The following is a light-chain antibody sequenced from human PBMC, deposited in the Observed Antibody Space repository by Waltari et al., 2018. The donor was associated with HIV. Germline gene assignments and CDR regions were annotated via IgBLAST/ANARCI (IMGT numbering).Light chain of an antibody. CDR1: VLARKY. Sequence: SFELTQPSSVSVSPGQTARITCSGDVLARKYARWFQKKPGQAPLLLIYKDNERPSGIPERFSGSSSGTTVTLTISGAQVEDEADYYCYSAADSDELFGGGTKLTVL. V-gene: IGLV3-27*01. CDR3: YSAADSDEL. J-gene: IGLJ3*02. CDR2: KDN.